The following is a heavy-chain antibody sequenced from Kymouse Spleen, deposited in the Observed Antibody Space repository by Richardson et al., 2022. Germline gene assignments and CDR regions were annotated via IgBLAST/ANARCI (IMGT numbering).Heavy chain of an antibody. CDR2: IYYSGST. CDR3: ASPIAARRAYYGMDV. Sequence: QLQLQESGPGLVKPSETLSLTCTVSGGSISSSSYYWGWIRQPPGKGLEWIGSIYYSGSTYYNPSLKSRVTISVDTSKNQFSLKLSSVTAADTAVYYCASPIAARRAYYGMDVWGQGTTVTVSS. J-gene: IGHJ6*02. D-gene: IGHD6-6*01. CDR1: GGSISSSSYY. V-gene: IGHV4-39*01.